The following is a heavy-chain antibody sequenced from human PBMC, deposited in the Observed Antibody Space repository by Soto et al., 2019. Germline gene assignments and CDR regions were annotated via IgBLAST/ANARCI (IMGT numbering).Heavy chain of an antibody. Sequence: SETLSLTCTVSGAPVSSETHFWTWIRQPPGKGLEWIGYMYYSGITNSNPALKSRVTLSVDRSRNQFSLSLNSVTAADTAAYYCAREDMSGTYYFDYWGPGTQVTVSS. CDR3: AREDMSGTYYFDY. CDR2: MYYSGIT. V-gene: IGHV4-61*01. CDR1: GAPVSSETHF. J-gene: IGHJ4*02. D-gene: IGHD1-26*01.